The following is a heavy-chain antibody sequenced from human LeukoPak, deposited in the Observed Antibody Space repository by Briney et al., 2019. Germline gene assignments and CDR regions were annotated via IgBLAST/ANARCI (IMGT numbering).Heavy chain of an antibody. J-gene: IGHJ4*02. V-gene: IGHV3-11*01. CDR1: GFTFSDYY. CDR2: ISSSGSTI. Sequence: GGSLRLSCAASGFTFSDYYMSWIRQAPGKGLEWVSYISSSGSTIYYADSVKGRFTISRDNSKNTLYLQMNSLRAEDTAVYYCAKEYSGSFSPFPSYFDYWGQGTLVTVSS. CDR3: AKEYSGSFSPFPSYFDY. D-gene: IGHD1-26*01.